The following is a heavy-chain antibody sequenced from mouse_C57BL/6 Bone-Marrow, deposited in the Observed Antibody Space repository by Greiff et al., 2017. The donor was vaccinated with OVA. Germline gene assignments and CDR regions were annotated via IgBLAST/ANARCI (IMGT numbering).Heavy chain of an antibody. CDR2: IYPGSGNT. Sequence: QVQLQQSGAELVRPGASVKLSCKASGYTFTDYYINWVKQRPGQGLEWIARIYPGSGNTYYNEKFKGKATLTAEKSSSTAYMQLSSLTSEDSAVYFCAREGLLGYWGQGTTLTVSS. V-gene: IGHV1-76*01. CDR3: AREGLLGY. CDR1: GYTFTDYY. J-gene: IGHJ2*01. D-gene: IGHD2-3*01.